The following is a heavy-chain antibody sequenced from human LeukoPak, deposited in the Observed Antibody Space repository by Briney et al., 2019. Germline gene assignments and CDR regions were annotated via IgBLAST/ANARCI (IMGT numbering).Heavy chain of an antibody. J-gene: IGHJ4*02. CDR1: GYIFSTYG. D-gene: IGHD6-19*01. CDR2: ISDYNGNT. V-gene: IGHV1-18*01. Sequence: ASGKVSCKASGYIFSTYGISWVRQAPAQGLEWMGRISDYNGNTNYAQKLKGRVTMTTDTSTSTAYMELRSLRSDDTAVYYCARRRSEEFDFDCWGQGTLVTVSS. CDR3: ARRRSEEFDFDC.